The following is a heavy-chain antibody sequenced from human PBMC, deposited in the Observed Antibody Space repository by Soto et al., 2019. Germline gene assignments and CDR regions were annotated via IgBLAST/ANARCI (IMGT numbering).Heavy chain of an antibody. J-gene: IGHJ2*01. CDR2: IPTTSTPI. Sequence: GGSLRLSCAASGFTFSTYNMVWVRQAPGKGLEWLSYIPTTSTPIYYANSVKGRFTISRDNAKNSPYLQMNSLRAEDTAVYYCARYYDSSGPDLWGRGTLVTVSS. CDR1: GFTFSTYN. CDR3: ARYYDSSGPDL. V-gene: IGHV3-48*01. D-gene: IGHD3-22*01.